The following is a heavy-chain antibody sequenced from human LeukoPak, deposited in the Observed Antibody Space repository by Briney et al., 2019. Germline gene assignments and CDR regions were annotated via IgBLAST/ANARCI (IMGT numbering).Heavy chain of an antibody. CDR2: VGTSADT. CDR1: GFTFSSYA. D-gene: IGHD2-2*01. CDR3: TRKTPSRTPFDY. Sequence: GGSLRLSCLASGFTFSSYAMDWVRQAPGQGLQWVSAVGTSADTYYADSVRGRFTISRDNSKNTLYLQMDSLRAEDTAIYYCTRKTPSRTPFDYWGQGILVTVSS. V-gene: IGHV3-23*01. J-gene: IGHJ4*02.